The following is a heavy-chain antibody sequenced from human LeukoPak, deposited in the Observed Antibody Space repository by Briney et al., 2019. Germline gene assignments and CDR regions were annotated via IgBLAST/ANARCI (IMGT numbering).Heavy chain of an antibody. D-gene: IGHD3-16*01. CDR2: TYYRSKWYN. V-gene: IGHV6-1*01. Sequence: SQTLSLTCAISGDSVSSSSATWDWISQCPARGLEWLGRTYYRSKWYNDYAVSVKSRITINPDTSKNQFSLHLNSVTPEDTAVYYCAREGSDGYLFDYWGQGSLVTVSS. CDR1: GDSVSSSSAT. J-gene: IGHJ4*02. CDR3: AREGSDGYLFDY.